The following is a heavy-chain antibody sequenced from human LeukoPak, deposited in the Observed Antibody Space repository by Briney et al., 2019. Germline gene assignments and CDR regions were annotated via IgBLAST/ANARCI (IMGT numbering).Heavy chain of an antibody. CDR3: ARRVGSSGFDAFDI. CDR1: GYTFTSYG. J-gene: IGHJ3*02. V-gene: IGHV1-69*13. Sequence: SVKVSCKASGYTFTSYGISWVRQAPGQGLEWMGGIIPIFGTANYAQKFQGRVTITADESTSTAYMELSSLRSEDTAVYYCARRVGSSGFDAFDIWGQGTMVTVSS. D-gene: IGHD3-22*01. CDR2: IIPIFGTA.